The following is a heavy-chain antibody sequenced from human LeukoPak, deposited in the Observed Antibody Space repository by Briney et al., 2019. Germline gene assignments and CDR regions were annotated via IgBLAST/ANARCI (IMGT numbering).Heavy chain of an antibody. D-gene: IGHD2-15*01. CDR3: ARGGWSDY. CDR1: GFTFGSYA. V-gene: IGHV3-64*01. J-gene: IGHJ4*02. Sequence: PGGSLRLSCAASGFTFGSYAMHWVRQAPGKGLEYVSAISSNGGSTYYANSVKGRFTISRDNSKNTLYLQMGSLRAEDMAVYYCARGGWSDYWGQGTLVTVSS. CDR2: ISSNGGST.